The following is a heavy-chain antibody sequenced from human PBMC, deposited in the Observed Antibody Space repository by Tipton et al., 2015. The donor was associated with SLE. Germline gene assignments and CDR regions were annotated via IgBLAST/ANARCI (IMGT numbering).Heavy chain of an antibody. CDR1: GGSFSGNY. CDR2: IYHSGST. CDR3: ARDHRRDCTYTTCSDAFDL. Sequence: TLSLTCAVNGGSFSGNYWTWIRQPPGKGLEWIGSIYHSGSTYYNPSLKSRVTISLDTSKNQFSLKLSSVTAADTAVYYCARDHRRDCTYTTCSDAFDLWGQGTMVTVSS. D-gene: IGHD2-2*01. J-gene: IGHJ3*01. V-gene: IGHV4-34*01.